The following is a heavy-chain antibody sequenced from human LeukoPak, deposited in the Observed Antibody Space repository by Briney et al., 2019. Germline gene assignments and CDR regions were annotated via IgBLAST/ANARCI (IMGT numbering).Heavy chain of an antibody. CDR1: GGSFSSRSYY. Sequence: SETLSLTCTVSGGSFSSRSYYWGWIRQPPGKGLEWIGNIYYSGSTYYNPSLKSRVTISVDTSKNQFSLKLSSVTAADTAVYYCARQGYNSRSLDYWGQGTLVTVSS. CDR3: ARQGYNSRSLDY. CDR2: IYYSGST. D-gene: IGHD1-14*01. J-gene: IGHJ4*02. V-gene: IGHV4-39*01.